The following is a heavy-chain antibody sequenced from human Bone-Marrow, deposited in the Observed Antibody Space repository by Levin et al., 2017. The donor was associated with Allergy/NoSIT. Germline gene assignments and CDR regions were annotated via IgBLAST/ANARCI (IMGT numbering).Heavy chain of an antibody. Sequence: SQTLSLPCSVSCDSMESYYWSWIRQPPGKGLEWIGYIDDSGSTTYNPSLKSRVTLSVETSKKKFSLRLNSVTAADTAVYYCARRGTYYDANGYYRAFDYWGQGTLVTVSS. CDR1: CDSMESYY. V-gene: IGHV4-59*08. J-gene: IGHJ4*02. CDR3: ARRGTYYDANGYYRAFDY. D-gene: IGHD3-22*01. CDR2: IDDSGST.